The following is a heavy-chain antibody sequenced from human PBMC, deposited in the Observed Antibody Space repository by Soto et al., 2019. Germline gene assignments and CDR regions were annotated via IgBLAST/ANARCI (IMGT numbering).Heavy chain of an antibody. V-gene: IGHV4-39*01. CDR1: GGSISSSSYY. D-gene: IGHD2-15*01. CDR2: IYYSGST. J-gene: IGHJ5*02. Sequence: SETLSLTCTVSGGSISSSSYYWGWIRQPPGKGLEWIGSIYYSGSTYYNPSLKSRVTISVDTSKNQFSLKLSSVTAADTAVYYCARYCSGGSCYSYNWFDPWGQGTLVT. CDR3: ARYCSGGSCYSYNWFDP.